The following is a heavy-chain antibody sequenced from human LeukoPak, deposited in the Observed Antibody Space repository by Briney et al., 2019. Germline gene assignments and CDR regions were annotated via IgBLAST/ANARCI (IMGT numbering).Heavy chain of an antibody. V-gene: IGHV4-61*02. J-gene: IGHJ4*02. CDR1: GGSISSGTYY. CDR2: FYSSGST. D-gene: IGHD6-6*01. Sequence: SETLSLTCTVSGGSISSGTYYWSWIRQPAGKGLEMIGRFYSSGSTNYNPSLKSRVTISVDTSKNQFSLKLSSVTAADTAVYYCARDNRPYYFDYWGQGTLVTVSS. CDR3: ARDNRPYYFDY.